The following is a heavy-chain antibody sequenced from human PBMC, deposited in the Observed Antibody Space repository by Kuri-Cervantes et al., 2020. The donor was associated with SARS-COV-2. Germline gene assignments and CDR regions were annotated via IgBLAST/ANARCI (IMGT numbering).Heavy chain of an antibody. CDR1: GGSISSYY. CDR2: IYYSGST. V-gene: IGHV4-59*01. Sequence: SETLSLTCTVSGGSISSYYWSWIRQPPGKGLEWIGYIYYSGSTNYNPSLKSRVTISVDTSKNQFSLKLSSVTAADTAMYYCARHGERVQQQLDAGSWFDPWGQGTLVTVSS. CDR3: ARHGERVQQQLDAGSWFDP. D-gene: IGHD6-13*01. J-gene: IGHJ5*02.